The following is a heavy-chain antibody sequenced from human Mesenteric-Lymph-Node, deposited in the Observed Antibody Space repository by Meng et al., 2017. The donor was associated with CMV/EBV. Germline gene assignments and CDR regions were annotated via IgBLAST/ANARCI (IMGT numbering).Heavy chain of an antibody. CDR3: ARGKRYCSSTSCYTFDY. J-gene: IGHJ4*02. CDR1: GGSFSGYY. Sequence: SETLSLTCAVYGGSFSGYYWSWIRQPPGKGLEWIGEINHSGSTNYNPSLKSRVTISVDTSKNQFSLKLSSVTVADTAVYYCARGKRYCSSTSCYTFDYWGQGTLVTVSS. CDR2: INHSGST. V-gene: IGHV4-34*01. D-gene: IGHD2-2*02.